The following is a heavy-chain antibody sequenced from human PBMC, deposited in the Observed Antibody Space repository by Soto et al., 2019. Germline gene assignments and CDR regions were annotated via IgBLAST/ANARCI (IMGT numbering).Heavy chain of an antibody. V-gene: IGHV3-30*18. Sequence: GGSLKLCCAADCLSFHTYRMDWVNQAPRHGLDWVAIISYDGADKFYADSVKGRFTISRDNSLNTVYLQMDILGSEDTAVYYCAKDLGQFASGWPFDYWGQGP. CDR2: ISYDGADK. D-gene: IGHD6-19*01. CDR3: AKDLGQFASGWPFDY. J-gene: IGHJ4*02. CDR1: CLSFHTYR.